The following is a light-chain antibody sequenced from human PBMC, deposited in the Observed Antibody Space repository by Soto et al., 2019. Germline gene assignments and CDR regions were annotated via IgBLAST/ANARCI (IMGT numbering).Light chain of an antibody. J-gene: IGKJ2*01. V-gene: IGKV1-9*01. CDR1: RGISTD. Sequence: IQLTQSPSSLSASVGDRVTVTCRASRGISTDLAWYQQKPGKAPRLLIYAASTLQSGVQSRFSGSGSGTDFTLTISSLQPEDYATDYCQQGNFYHPFGQGTKLEIK. CDR3: QQGNFYHP. CDR2: AAS.